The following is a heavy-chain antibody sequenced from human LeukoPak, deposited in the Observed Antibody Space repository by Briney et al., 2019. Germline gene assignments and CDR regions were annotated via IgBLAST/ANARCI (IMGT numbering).Heavy chain of an antibody. D-gene: IGHD3-3*01. CDR3: ARSGYSTYYYYYYMDV. Sequence: ASVKVSCKASGYTFTSYDINWVRPATGQGLEWMGWMNPNSGNTGYAQKFQGRVTMTRNTSRSTAYMELSSLRSEDTAVYYCARSGYSTYYYYYYMDVWGKGTTVTVSS. V-gene: IGHV1-8*01. CDR1: GYTFTSYD. CDR2: MNPNSGNT. J-gene: IGHJ6*03.